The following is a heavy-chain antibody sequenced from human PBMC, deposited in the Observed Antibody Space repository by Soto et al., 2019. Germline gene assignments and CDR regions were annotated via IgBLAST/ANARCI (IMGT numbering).Heavy chain of an antibody. Sequence: SETLSLTCTVSGGSINSNNYYWAWIRQPPGKGLAWIASIYYDGSTYYDTSLKSRVTISRDTSKNQFSLRLTSMTAADTAVYHCAKVVVAATRRSDFDSWGQGTLVTVSS. CDR3: AKVVVAATRRSDFDS. CDR1: GGSINSNNYY. D-gene: IGHD2-15*01. J-gene: IGHJ4*02. CDR2: IYYDGST. V-gene: IGHV4-39*02.